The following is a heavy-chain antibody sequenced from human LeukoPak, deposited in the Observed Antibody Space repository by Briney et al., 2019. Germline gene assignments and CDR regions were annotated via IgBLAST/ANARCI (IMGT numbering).Heavy chain of an antibody. CDR3: ARQDAWRGYGGNSGFDY. V-gene: IGHV4-59*08. CDR1: GGSISSYY. J-gene: IGHJ4*02. Sequence: PSETLSLTCTVSGGSISSYYWSWIRRPPGKGLEWIGYIYYSGSTNYNPSLKSRVTISVDTSKNQFSLKLSSVTAADTAVYYCARQDAWRGYGGNSGFDYWGQGTLVTVSS. CDR2: IYYSGST. D-gene: IGHD4-23*01.